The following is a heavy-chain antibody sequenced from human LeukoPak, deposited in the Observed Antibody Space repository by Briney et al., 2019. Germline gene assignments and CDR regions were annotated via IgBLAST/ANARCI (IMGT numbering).Heavy chain of an antibody. CDR3: ARASYYDYVWGSFVWFDP. V-gene: IGHV1-2*04. Sequence: ASVKVSCKASGYTFTGYYMHWVRQAPGQGLEWKGWINPNSGGTNYAQKFQGWVTMTRDTSISTAYMELSRLRSDDTAVYYCARASYYDYVWGSFVWFDPWGQGTLVTVSS. CDR1: GYTFTGYY. CDR2: INPNSGGT. D-gene: IGHD3-16*01. J-gene: IGHJ5*02.